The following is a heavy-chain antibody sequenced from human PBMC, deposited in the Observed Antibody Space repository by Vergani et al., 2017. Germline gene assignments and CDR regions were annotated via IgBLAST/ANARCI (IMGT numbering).Heavy chain of an antibody. CDR2: VFHLGTV. CDR3: VRDLYSRGPFDV. Sequence: QVQLQELGPGLLKTSETLSLTCNVFGVSITRGNYWGWARQSPGTGLEWIASVFHLGTVYYNPSLRSRVRISIDAYNVLSLRLQSVAAADTAVYFCVRDLYSRGPFDVWGQGSLVTVSS. CDR1: GVSITRGNY. J-gene: IGHJ4*01. V-gene: IGHV4-38-2*02. D-gene: IGHD3-22*01.